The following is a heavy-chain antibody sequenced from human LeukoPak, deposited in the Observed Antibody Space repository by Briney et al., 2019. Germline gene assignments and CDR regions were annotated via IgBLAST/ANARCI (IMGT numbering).Heavy chain of an antibody. CDR1: GYTFTGYY. CDR3: ASWFGAREGLYFDY. D-gene: IGHD3-10*01. CDR2: INPNSGGT. J-gene: IGHJ4*02. Sequence: ASVKVSCKASGYTFTGYYMHWVRQAPGQGLEWMGWINPNSGGTNYAQKFQGRVTMTRDTSISTAYMELSRLRSEDTAVYYCASWFGAREGLYFDYWGQGTLVTVSS. V-gene: IGHV1-2*02.